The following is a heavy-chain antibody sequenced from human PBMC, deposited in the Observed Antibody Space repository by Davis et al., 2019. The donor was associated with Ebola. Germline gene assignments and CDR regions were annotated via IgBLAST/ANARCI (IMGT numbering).Heavy chain of an antibody. V-gene: IGHV4-39*01. CDR3: VSIFEGENGLYSDYRFDF. D-gene: IGHD3-16*01. J-gene: IGHJ4*02. Sequence: MPSETLSLTCTVSTGPITRSDYYLGWIRQSPGKGLVWLAIIPYCGNPYYHPSLEGRVTISADTSKNQFSLKLTSVTAADTAVFYCVSIFEGENGLYSDYRFDFWGPGTLVTVSS. CDR1: TGPITRSDYY. CDR2: IPYCGNP.